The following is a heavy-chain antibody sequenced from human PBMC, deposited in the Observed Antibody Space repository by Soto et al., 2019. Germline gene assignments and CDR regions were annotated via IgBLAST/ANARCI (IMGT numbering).Heavy chain of an antibody. CDR2: SRNKANSYST. J-gene: IGHJ4*02. CDR1: GFTFSDHY. Sequence: EVQLVESGGGLVQPGGSLRLSCAASGFTFSDHYMDWVRQAPGKGLEWVGRSRNKANSYSTEYAASVKCRFTISRDESKNSLYLQMNSLKTEDTAVYYCARFSGSYTRGLDYWGQGTLVTVSS. V-gene: IGHV3-72*01. CDR3: ARFSGSYTRGLDY. D-gene: IGHD1-26*01.